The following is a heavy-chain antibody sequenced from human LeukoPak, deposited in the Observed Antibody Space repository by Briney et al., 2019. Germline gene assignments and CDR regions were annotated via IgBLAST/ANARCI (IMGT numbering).Heavy chain of an antibody. J-gene: IGHJ3*02. CDR2: INWNGGST. Sequence: PGGSLRLSCAASGFTFDDYGMSWVRQAPGKGLEWVSGINWNGGSTGYADSVKGRFTISRDNAKNSLYLQMNSLRAEDTAVYYCARDGKYQLLPAFDIWGQGTMVTVSS. D-gene: IGHD2-2*01. CDR3: ARDGKYQLLPAFDI. CDR1: GFTFDDYG. V-gene: IGHV3-20*04.